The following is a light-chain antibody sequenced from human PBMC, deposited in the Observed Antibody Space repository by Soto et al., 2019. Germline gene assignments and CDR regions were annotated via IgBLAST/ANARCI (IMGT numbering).Light chain of an antibody. CDR3: QQRINWPLT. CDR2: GAS. J-gene: IGKJ5*01. CDR1: QSVSRY. Sequence: EIVLTQSPATLSLSPGDRATLSCRASQSVSRYLAWFQQKPGQTPRLLIYGASNRATGIPDRFSGSGSGTDFTLTISTLEPEDFAVYYCQQRINWPLTLGQGTRMETK. V-gene: IGKV3-11*01.